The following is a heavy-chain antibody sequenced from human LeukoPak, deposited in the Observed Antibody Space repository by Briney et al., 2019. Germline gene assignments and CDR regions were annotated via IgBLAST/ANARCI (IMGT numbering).Heavy chain of an antibody. CDR2: FDPEDGET. J-gene: IGHJ4*02. Sequence: ASVKVSCKVSGYTLTELSMHWLRQAPGKGLEWMGGFDPEDGETIYAQKFQGRVTMTEDTSTDTAYMELSSLRSEDTAVYYCATYRIAVAGFDYWGQGTLVTVSS. V-gene: IGHV1-24*01. D-gene: IGHD6-19*01. CDR1: GYTLTELS. CDR3: ATYRIAVAGFDY.